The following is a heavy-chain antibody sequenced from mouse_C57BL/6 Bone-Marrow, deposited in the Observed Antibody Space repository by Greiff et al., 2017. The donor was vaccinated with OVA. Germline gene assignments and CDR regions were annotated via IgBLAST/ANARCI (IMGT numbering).Heavy chain of an antibody. CDR1: GFNIKDYY. Sequence: DVKLQESGAELVRPGASVKLSCTASGFNIKDYYMHWVKQRPEQGLEWIGRIDPEDGDTEYAPKFQGKATMTADTSSNTAYLQLSSLTSEDTAVYYCTTGITTVVAPAMDYWGQGTSVTVSS. D-gene: IGHD1-1*01. V-gene: IGHV14-1*01. J-gene: IGHJ4*01. CDR2: IDPEDGDT. CDR3: TTGITTVVAPAMDY.